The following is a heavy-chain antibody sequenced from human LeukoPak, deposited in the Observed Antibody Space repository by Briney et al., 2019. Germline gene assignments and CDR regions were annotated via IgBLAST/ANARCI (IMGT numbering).Heavy chain of an antibody. CDR1: GFTFRSFA. Sequence: GRSLRLSCATSGFTFRSFAMQWVRQAPGKGLEWVAVISYDAGSNQYYSDSVKGRFTISKDNSKKTMYLQMNSLRVEDTAVYYCVKERPEDYYGSGSYCDFWGQGTRVTVSS. J-gene: IGHJ4*02. CDR2: ISYDAGSNQ. CDR3: VKERPEDYYGSGSYCDF. V-gene: IGHV3-30-3*01. D-gene: IGHD3-10*01.